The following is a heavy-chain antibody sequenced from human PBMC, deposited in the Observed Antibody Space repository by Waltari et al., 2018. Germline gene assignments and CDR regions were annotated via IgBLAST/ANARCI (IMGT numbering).Heavy chain of an antibody. J-gene: IGHJ4*02. D-gene: IGHD7-27*01. CDR3: ARDHWGPDY. V-gene: IGHV3-7*01. CDR2: INQDGSEK. Sequence: EVQVVASGGGLVQPGGSLRLSCAASGFTFTSYWMSWVRQAPGKGPEWVANINQDGSEKNYVDYVKGRFTISRDNAKDSLYLQMNSLRAEDTAVYFCARDHWGPDYWGQGTLVTVSS. CDR1: GFTFTSYW.